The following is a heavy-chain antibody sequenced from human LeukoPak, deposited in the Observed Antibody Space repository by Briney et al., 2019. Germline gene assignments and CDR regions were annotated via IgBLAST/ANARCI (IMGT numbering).Heavy chain of an antibody. Sequence: PGRSLRLSCAASGFTFSSYGMHWVRQAPGKGLEWVAVIWYDGSNKYYADSVKGRFTISRDNSKNTLYLQMNSLRAEDTAVYYCAKEMNSSGWSPHTFDPWGQGTLVTVSS. CDR3: AKEMNSSGWSPHTFDP. D-gene: IGHD6-13*01. CDR2: IWYDGSNK. CDR1: GFTFSSYG. J-gene: IGHJ5*02. V-gene: IGHV3-33*06.